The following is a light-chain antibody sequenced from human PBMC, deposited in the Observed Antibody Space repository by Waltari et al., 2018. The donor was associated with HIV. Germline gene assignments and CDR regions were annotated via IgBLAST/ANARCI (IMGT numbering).Light chain of an antibody. CDR2: ADD. J-gene: IGLJ1*01. CDR3: QVWDSGSDHYV. CDR1: TVPEKS. Sequence: SYLLTPPPSVSVAPGKTARITCGGDTVPEKSVHWYQQQPGQAPVLVIYADDDRPPGIPERFSGSNSGSTATLTITRVEAGDEADYYCQVWDSGSDHYVFGTGTKVTVL. V-gene: IGLV3-21*01.